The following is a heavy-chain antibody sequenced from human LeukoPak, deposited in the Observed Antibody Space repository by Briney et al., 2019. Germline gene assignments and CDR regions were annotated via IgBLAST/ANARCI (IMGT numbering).Heavy chain of an antibody. CDR3: AKQLGRNYFEY. D-gene: IGHD7-27*01. CDR2: IFDSGST. J-gene: IGHJ4*02. Sequence: SETLSLTCTVSGGSISSGGYYWSWIRQHPGKGLEWIGYIFDSGSTYYNPSLRSRVSISVDTSKNQFPLRLSSVTAADTAVYYCAKQLGRNYFEYWGQGTLVTVSS. CDR1: GGSISSGGYY. V-gene: IGHV4-31*03.